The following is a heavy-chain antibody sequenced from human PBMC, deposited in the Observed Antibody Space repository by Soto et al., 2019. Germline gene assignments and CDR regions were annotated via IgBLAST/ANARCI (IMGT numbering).Heavy chain of an antibody. CDR1: GYTFCNYD. J-gene: IGHJ6*02. CDR2: MNPNSANT. V-gene: IGHV1-8*01. CDR3: ARGGQWLLLGMDV. Sequence: ASVKVSCKASGYTFCNYDINWVRQGTGQGLEWMGWMNPNSANTGYAQNFQDRVTLTTNTSISTAYMELSSLRSEDTAVYYCARGGQWLLLGMDVWGQGTTVTVSS. D-gene: IGHD5-12*01.